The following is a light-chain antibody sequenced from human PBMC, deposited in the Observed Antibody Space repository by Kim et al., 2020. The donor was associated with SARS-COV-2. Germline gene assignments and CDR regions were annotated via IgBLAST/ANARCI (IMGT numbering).Light chain of an antibody. Sequence: PGERATLSCRARQSVSSSYLAWYQQKPGQAPRLLIYGASSRATGIPDRFSGSGSGTDFTLTISRLEPEDFAVYYWQQYGSSPLITFGQGTRLEIK. J-gene: IGKJ5*01. CDR2: GAS. CDR3: QQYGSSPLIT. V-gene: IGKV3-20*01. CDR1: QSVSSSY.